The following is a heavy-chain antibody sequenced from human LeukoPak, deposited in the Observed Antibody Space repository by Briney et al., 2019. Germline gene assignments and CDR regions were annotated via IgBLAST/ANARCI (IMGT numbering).Heavy chain of an antibody. V-gene: IGHV3-21*04. J-gene: IGHJ4*02. CDR1: EFTFSEYS. CDR2: ISSTSTYI. CDR3: AKIAYLSLPPHLFDY. Sequence: GGSLRLSCAASEFTFSEYSMNWVRQAPGKGLEWVASISSTSTYIYYADSVTGRFTISRDNSKNTLYLQMNSLRAEDTAVYYCAKIAYLSLPPHLFDYWGQGTLVTVSS. D-gene: IGHD2-21*01.